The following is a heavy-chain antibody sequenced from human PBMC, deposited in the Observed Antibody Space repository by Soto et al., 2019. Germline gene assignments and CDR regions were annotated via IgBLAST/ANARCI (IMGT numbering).Heavy chain of an antibody. J-gene: IGHJ6*02. CDR3: ARDRIGFLGGFDYYYGMDV. CDR1: GGTFSSYA. CDR2: IMPIMGTT. D-gene: IGHD3-3*01. V-gene: IGHV1-69*12. Sequence: QLMQSGAEVRKPGSSVSVSCKASGGTFSSYAIGWVRRAPGQGLEWMGGIMPIMGTTNYAQKFQGRVTITADESASTVYMELSSLRSEDTAVYYCARDRIGFLGGFDYYYGMDVWGQGTTVTVSS.